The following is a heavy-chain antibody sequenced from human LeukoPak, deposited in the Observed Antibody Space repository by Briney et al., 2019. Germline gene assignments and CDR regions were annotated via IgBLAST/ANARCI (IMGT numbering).Heavy chain of an antibody. V-gene: IGHV4-4*07. CDR3: ARDLSGYDYFDY. CDR2: IYTSGST. Sequence: SETLSLTCTVSGGSISSYYWSWIRQPAGKGLEWIGRIYTSGSTNYNPSLKSRVTISVDTSENQFSLKLSSVTAADTAVYYCARDLSGYDYFDYWGQGTLVTVSS. D-gene: IGHD5-12*01. J-gene: IGHJ4*02. CDR1: GGSISSYY.